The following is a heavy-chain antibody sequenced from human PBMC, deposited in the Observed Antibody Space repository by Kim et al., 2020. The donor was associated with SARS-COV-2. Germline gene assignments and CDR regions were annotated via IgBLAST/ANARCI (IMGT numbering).Heavy chain of an antibody. V-gene: IGHV3-23*01. Sequence: GGSLRLSCAASGFISSSYAMTWVRQAPGKGLEWVSAFDGSGGRTYYADSVKGRFTISRDNSKNTLYLQLNSLRVEDTAIYYCTKGGTLVKDSYHVMKVWGQGTTVTVSS. J-gene: IGHJ6*02. CDR1: GFISSSYA. CDR3: TKGGTLVKDSYHVMKV. CDR2: FDGSGGRT. D-gene: IGHD1-1*01.